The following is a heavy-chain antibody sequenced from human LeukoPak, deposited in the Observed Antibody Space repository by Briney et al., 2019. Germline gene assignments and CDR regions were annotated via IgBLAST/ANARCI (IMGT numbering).Heavy chain of an antibody. CDR3: ARGGGYRHAFVC. CDR2: INSGGSST. J-gene: IGHJ4*02. CDR1: GFTFSSFW. Sequence: PGGSLRLSCAASGFTFSSFWMYWVRQAPGKGLVWVSRINSGGSSTSHADSVKGRFTISRDNAKNTLYLQMNSLRAEDTAVYYCARGGGYRHAFVCWGEGTLVTVSS. D-gene: IGHD3-22*01. V-gene: IGHV3-74*01.